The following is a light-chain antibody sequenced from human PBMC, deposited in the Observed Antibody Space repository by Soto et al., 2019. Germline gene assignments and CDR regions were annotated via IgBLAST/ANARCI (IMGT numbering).Light chain of an antibody. Sequence: QSVLTQPPSASGTPGQRVTISCSGSNYNIGTNYVYWYQRIPGTAPKLLIFRNNQRPSGVPDRFSGSKSGPSASLDISGLRSDDEGDYYCAAWDDSLSAVVFGRGTKLTVL. J-gene: IGLJ3*02. CDR3: AAWDDSLSAVV. CDR1: NYNIGTNY. CDR2: RNN. V-gene: IGLV1-47*01.